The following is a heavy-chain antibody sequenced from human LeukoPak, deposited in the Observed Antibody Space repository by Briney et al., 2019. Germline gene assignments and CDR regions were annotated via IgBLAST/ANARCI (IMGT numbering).Heavy chain of an antibody. D-gene: IGHD6-13*01. J-gene: IGHJ4*02. CDR3: ARDHEAAAGKQFDY. Sequence: ASVKVSCKTSGYSENFYGITWVRQVAGQGLEWMGWISAQHGQTEYAPNSQDRVTVTTDTYTNTAYMELRSLRSDDTAVYYCARDHEAAAGKQFDYWGQGTLVTVSS. CDR2: ISAQHGQT. V-gene: IGHV1-18*01. CDR1: GYSENFYG.